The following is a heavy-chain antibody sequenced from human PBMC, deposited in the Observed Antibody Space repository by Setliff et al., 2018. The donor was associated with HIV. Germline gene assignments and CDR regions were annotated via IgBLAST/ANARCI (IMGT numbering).Heavy chain of an antibody. V-gene: IGHV1-2*06. Sequence: ASVKVSCKASGYTFSDYYIHWVRQAPGQGFEWMGRINPNTGGTKFAQKFQGSVTMTRETSISTAYMELRRLRSDDTAVYYCASQFGAYDSSGYEHDAFNIWGQGTMVTVSS. CDR2: INPNTGGT. D-gene: IGHD3-22*01. J-gene: IGHJ3*02. CDR3: ASQFGAYDSSGYEHDAFNI. CDR1: GYTFSDYY.